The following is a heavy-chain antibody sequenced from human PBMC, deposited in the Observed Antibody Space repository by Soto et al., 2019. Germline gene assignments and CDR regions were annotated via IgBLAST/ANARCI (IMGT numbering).Heavy chain of an antibody. CDR2: IWYDGSNK. Sequence: GGSLRLSCAASGFTFSSYGMHWVRQAPGKGLEWVAVIWYDGSNKYYAASVKGRFTISRDNSKNTLYLQMNSLRAEDTAVYYCARDYYDSSGYYYGSDYWGQGTLVTVSS. D-gene: IGHD3-22*01. V-gene: IGHV3-33*01. CDR3: ARDYYDSSGYYYGSDY. J-gene: IGHJ4*02. CDR1: GFTFSSYG.